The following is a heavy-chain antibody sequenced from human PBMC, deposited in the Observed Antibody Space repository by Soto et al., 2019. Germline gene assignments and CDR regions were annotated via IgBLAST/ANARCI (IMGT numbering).Heavy chain of an antibody. V-gene: IGHV3-23*01. CDR2: ISGSGGST. J-gene: IGHJ4*02. CDR1: GFTFSSYA. Sequence: GSLRLSCAASGFTFSSYAMSSVRQAPGKGLEWVSAISGSGGSTYYADSVRGRFTISRDNSKNTLYLQMNSLRAEDTAVYYCAKAPIAVAGGYYFDYWGQGTLVTVSS. D-gene: IGHD6-19*01. CDR3: AKAPIAVAGGYYFDY.